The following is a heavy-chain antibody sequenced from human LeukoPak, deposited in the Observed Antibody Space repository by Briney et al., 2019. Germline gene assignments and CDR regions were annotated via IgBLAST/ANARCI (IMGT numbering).Heavy chain of an antibody. V-gene: IGHV3-21*01. CDR2: ISSSSSYI. CDR3: ARGAKYYYDSSGYYLYYFDY. D-gene: IGHD3-22*01. CDR1: GFTFSRYS. Sequence: GGSLRLSCAASGFTFSRYSMNWVRQAPGKELEWVSSISSSSSYIYYGDSVKGRFTISRDNAKNSLYLQMNSLRAENTAVYYCARGAKYYYDSSGYYLYYFDYWGQGTLVTVSS. J-gene: IGHJ4*02.